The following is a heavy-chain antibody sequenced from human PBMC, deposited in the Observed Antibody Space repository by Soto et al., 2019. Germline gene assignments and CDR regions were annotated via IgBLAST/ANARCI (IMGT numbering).Heavy chain of an antibody. Sequence: QVQLVQSGAEVKKPGASVKVSCKAYGYTFSSYGLSWVRQAPGQGLEWMGWISGYSGNTVYTQRFKGRLTMATDTXTGTAYRELRSLRSDDTAVYYCARDFYESSGYCDYWGQGTLVTVSS. D-gene: IGHD3-22*01. CDR3: ARDFYESSGYCDY. J-gene: IGHJ4*02. CDR2: ISGYSGNT. V-gene: IGHV1-18*01. CDR1: GYTFSSYG.